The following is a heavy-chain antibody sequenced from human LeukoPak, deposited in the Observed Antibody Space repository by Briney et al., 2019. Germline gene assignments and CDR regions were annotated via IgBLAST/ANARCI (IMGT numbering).Heavy chain of an antibody. CDR3: ARPAYTAAYDI. Sequence: QPGGSLSLSCAASGFTFSTYWMTWVRQAPGKGLEWVANMKGDGSEIHYVDSVKGRFTISRDNAKNSLYLQMNSLRAEDTALYYCARPAYTAAYDIWGQGTMVTVSS. CDR1: GFTFSTYW. V-gene: IGHV3-7*01. CDR2: MKGDGSEI. D-gene: IGHD3-16*01. J-gene: IGHJ3*02.